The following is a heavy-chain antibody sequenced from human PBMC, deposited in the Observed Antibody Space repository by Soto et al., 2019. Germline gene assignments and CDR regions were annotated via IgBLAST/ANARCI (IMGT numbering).Heavy chain of an antibody. V-gene: IGHV3-23*01. CDR3: AKDYYDSSGYYKPEYFQH. D-gene: IGHD3-22*01. J-gene: IGHJ1*01. CDR2: IGGSGGST. CDR1: GFTFSSYA. Sequence: PGGSLRLSCAASGFTFSSYAMSWVRQAPGKGLEWVSAIGGSGGSTYYADSVKGRFTISRDNSKNTLYLQMNSLRAEDTAVYYCAKDYYDSSGYYKPEYFQHWGQGTLVTVSS.